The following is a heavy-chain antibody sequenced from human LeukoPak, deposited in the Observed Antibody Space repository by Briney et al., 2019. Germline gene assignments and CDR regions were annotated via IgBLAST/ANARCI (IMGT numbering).Heavy chain of an antibody. CDR1: GFPFSSYW. CDR3: ARSLGGAYDY. J-gene: IGHJ4*02. D-gene: IGHD1-26*01. V-gene: IGHV3-74*01. Sequence: GRSLRLSCAASGFPFSSYWMHWVRQAPGKGRVWVSSINIDGSNTNYADSVKGRFTISRDNAKNTLYLQMDSLRAEDTAVYYCARSLGGAYDYWGQGTLVTVSS. CDR2: INIDGSNT.